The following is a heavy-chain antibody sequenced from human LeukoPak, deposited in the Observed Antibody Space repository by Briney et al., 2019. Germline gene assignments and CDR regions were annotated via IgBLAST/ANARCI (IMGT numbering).Heavy chain of an antibody. CDR1: GFTFSSYA. Sequence: DPGGSLRLSCAASGFTFSSYAMTWVRQAPGKGLEWVSRISGSGGTTYYADSVKGRFTIPRDNPKNTLYLQMNSLRAEDTAVYYCARDSSIKLPFDYWGQGTLVTVSS. D-gene: IGHD6-13*01. CDR3: ARDSSIKLPFDY. CDR2: ISGSGGTT. J-gene: IGHJ4*02. V-gene: IGHV3-23*01.